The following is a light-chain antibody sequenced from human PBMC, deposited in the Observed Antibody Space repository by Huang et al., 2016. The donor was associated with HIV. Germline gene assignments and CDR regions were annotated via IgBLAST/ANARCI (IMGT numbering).Light chain of an antibody. V-gene: IGKV1-33*01. CDR3: QQYDSLPLT. CDR1: LDINNY. Sequence: DIQMTQSPSSLSASLGDKVTITCQASLDINNYLNWYQQKPGKAPKLLISDASDLETGVPSRFSGSRSGIDFTLTVSSLQAEDIGTYYCQQYDSLPLTFGQGTNVEI. CDR2: DAS. J-gene: IGKJ1*01.